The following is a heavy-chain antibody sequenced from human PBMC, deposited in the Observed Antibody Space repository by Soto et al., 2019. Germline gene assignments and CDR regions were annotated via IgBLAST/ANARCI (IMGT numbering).Heavy chain of an antibody. J-gene: IGHJ4*02. D-gene: IGHD6-13*01. CDR1: GFTFSSYS. Sequence: KTGGSLRLSCAASGFTFSSYSMNWVRQAPGKGLEWVSSISSSSSYIYYADSVKGRFTISRDNAKNSLYLQMNSLRAEDTAVYYCARGSRDSSRSLAYWGQGTLVTVSS. CDR2: ISSSSSYI. CDR3: ARGSRDSSRSLAY. V-gene: IGHV3-21*01.